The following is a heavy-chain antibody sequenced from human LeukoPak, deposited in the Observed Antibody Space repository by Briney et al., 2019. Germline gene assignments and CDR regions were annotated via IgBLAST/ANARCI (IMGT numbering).Heavy chain of an antibody. Sequence: SQTLSLTCTVSGGSISSGSYYWSWIRQPAGKGLEWVGRIHSSGSTNYNSSLKSRVTMSVDTSKNQFSLNLSSVTAADTAVYYYARAHYDILTGYYSSFDYWGQGTLVTVSS. CDR3: ARAHYDILTGYYSSFDY. J-gene: IGHJ4*02. D-gene: IGHD3-9*01. CDR2: IHSSGST. CDR1: GGSISSGSYY. V-gene: IGHV4-61*02.